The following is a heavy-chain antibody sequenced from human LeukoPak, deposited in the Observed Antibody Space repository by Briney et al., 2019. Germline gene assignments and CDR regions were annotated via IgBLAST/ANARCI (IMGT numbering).Heavy chain of an antibody. CDR1: GNTFTSYD. D-gene: IGHD2-2*01. CDR2: VSPNSGNT. Sequence: WASVKVSCKASGNTFTSYDMNWVRQATGQGPEWMGWVSPNSGNTEYAQKFQGRVTITADGSTSTAYMELSSLRSEDTAVYYCAREPVVPAAIPWFDPWGQGTLVTVSS. CDR3: AREPVVPAAIPWFDP. V-gene: IGHV1-8*03. J-gene: IGHJ5*02.